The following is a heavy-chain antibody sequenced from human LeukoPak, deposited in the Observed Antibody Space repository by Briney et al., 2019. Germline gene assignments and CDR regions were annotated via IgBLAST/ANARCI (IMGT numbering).Heavy chain of an antibody. J-gene: IGHJ4*02. Sequence: GGSLRLSCAASGFTFSSYSMIWVRQAPGKRLEWVSSISNSGSRTYQADSEKGRFTISRDNAKNSLYLQMNSLRAEDTAVYYCARSIAVAGYDYWGQGTLVTVSS. D-gene: IGHD6-19*01. CDR2: ISNSGSRT. CDR3: ARSIAVAGYDY. V-gene: IGHV3-21*01. CDR1: GFTFSSYS.